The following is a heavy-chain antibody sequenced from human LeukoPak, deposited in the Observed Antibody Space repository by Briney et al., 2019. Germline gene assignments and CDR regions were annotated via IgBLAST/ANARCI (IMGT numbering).Heavy chain of an antibody. V-gene: IGHV4-4*07. CDR2: IYTSGST. CDR1: GYSISSGYY. J-gene: IGHJ4*02. CDR3: ARTEGGSSSYFDY. D-gene: IGHD6-6*01. Sequence: SETLSLTCTVSGYSISSGYYWGWIRQPAVKGLEWIGRIYTSGSTNYNPSLKSRVTMSVDTSKNQFSLKLSSVTAADTAVYYCARTEGGSSSYFDYWGQGTLVTVSS.